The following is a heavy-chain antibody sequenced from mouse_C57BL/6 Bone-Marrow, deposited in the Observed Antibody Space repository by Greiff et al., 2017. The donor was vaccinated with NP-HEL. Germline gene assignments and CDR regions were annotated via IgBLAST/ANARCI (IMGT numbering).Heavy chain of an antibody. Sequence: QVQLQQPGAELVMPGASVKLPCKASGYTFTSYWMHWVKQRPGQGLEWIGEIDPSDSYTNYNQKFKGKSTLTVDKSSSTAYMQLSSLTSEDSAVYYCARWGYGSSYSFYYFDYWGQGTTLTVSS. CDR3: ARWGYGSSYSFYYFDY. CDR2: IDPSDSYT. V-gene: IGHV1-69*01. D-gene: IGHD1-1*01. CDR1: GYTFTSYW. J-gene: IGHJ2*01.